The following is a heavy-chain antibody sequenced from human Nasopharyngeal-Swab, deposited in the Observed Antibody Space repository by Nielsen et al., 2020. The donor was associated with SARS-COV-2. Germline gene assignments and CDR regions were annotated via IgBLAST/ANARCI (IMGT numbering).Heavy chain of an antibody. CDR1: GYTFTSYA. Sequence: ASVKVSCKASGYTFTSYAMHWVRHAPGQRLEWMGWINAGNGNTKYSQKFQGRVTITRDTSASTAYMELSSLRSEDTAVYYCATPMTTVTSFDYWGQGTLVTVSS. CDR3: ATPMTTVTSFDY. D-gene: IGHD4-17*01. V-gene: IGHV1-3*01. J-gene: IGHJ4*02. CDR2: INAGNGNT.